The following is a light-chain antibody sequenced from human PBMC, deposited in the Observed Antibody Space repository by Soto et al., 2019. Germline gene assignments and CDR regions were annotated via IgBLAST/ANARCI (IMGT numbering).Light chain of an antibody. Sequence: QTVVTQPTSVSGAPGQRVTISCTGSSSNIGAGYDVHWYQQLPGTAPKLLIYGNSNRPSGVPDRFSGSKSGTSASLAITGLQAEDEADYYCQSYDSSLRGVFGTGTKLTVL. CDR1: SSNIGAGYD. CDR3: QSYDSSLRGV. J-gene: IGLJ1*01. CDR2: GNS. V-gene: IGLV1-40*01.